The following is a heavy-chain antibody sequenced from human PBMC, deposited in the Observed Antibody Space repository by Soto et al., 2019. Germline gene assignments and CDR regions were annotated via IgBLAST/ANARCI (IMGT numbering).Heavy chain of an antibody. Sequence: PSETLSLTCTVSGGSINSRDYYWGWIRQPPGKGLEWTGSIYYPGNTYYSPSLKSRVTMSVDVSRNHFSLKLSSVTAADTAVYYCARHGWGLGASGTYYEFDFWGPGTLVTVSS. D-gene: IGHD3-10*01. CDR1: GGSINSRDYY. J-gene: IGHJ4*02. CDR3: ARHGWGLGASGTYYEFDF. CDR2: IYYPGNT. V-gene: IGHV4-39*01.